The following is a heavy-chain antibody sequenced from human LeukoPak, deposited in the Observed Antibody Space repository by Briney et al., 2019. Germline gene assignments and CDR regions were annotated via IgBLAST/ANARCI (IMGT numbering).Heavy chain of an antibody. CDR2: LYYTGST. D-gene: IGHD2-15*01. CDR3: ARVGYCSGGGCSFRYFDY. J-gene: IGHJ4*02. V-gene: IGHV4-30-4*01. CDR1: GGSVNSDDNY. Sequence: SETLSLTCTVSGGSVNSDDNYWIWMRPPPGKGPEGIGYLYYTGSTYYNPSLRTRVTISIDTSQNLFSLKLTSVTAADTAVYFCARVGYCSGGGCSFRYFDYWGQGALVTVSS.